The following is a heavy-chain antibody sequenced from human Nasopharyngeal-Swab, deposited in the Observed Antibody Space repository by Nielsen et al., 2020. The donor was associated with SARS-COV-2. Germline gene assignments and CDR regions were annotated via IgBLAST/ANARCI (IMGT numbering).Heavy chain of an antibody. J-gene: IGHJ4*02. Sequence: GSLRLSCTVSGGSISSSSYYWSWIRQPPGKGLEWIGEINHSGSTNYNPSLKSRVTISVDTSKNQFSLKLSSVTAADTAVYYCASVDYSNWCFDYWGQGTLVTVSS. CDR1: GGSISSSSYY. CDR2: INHSGST. D-gene: IGHD4-11*01. CDR3: ASVDYSNWCFDY. V-gene: IGHV4-39*07.